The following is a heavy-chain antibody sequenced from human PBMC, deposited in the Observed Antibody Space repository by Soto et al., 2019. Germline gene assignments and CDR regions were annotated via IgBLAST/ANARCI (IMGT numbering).Heavy chain of an antibody. CDR1: GYTFTSYY. CDR2: INPSGGST. Sequence: ASVKVSCKASGYTFTSYYMHWVRQAPGQGLEWMGIINPSGGSTRYARKFQGRVTMTRDTSTSTVYMELISLRSEDTAVYYCARGLIYDSSGYYFDYWGKGTLVTVSS. D-gene: IGHD3-22*01. V-gene: IGHV1-46*01. CDR3: ARGLIYDSSGYYFDY. J-gene: IGHJ4*02.